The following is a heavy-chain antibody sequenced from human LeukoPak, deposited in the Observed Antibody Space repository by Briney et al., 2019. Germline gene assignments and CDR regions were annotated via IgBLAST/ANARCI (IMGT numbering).Heavy chain of an antibody. J-gene: IGHJ5*02. D-gene: IGHD6-25*01. CDR3: ARSFSGYHSNWFDP. Sequence: TSVKVSCKASGGTFSSDAISWVRQAPGQGLEWMGGIIPIFGTANYAQKFQGRVTITTDESTSTAYMELSRLRSEDTAVYYCARSFSGYHSNWFDPWGQGTLVTVSS. V-gene: IGHV1-69*05. CDR1: GGTFSSDA. CDR2: IIPIFGTA.